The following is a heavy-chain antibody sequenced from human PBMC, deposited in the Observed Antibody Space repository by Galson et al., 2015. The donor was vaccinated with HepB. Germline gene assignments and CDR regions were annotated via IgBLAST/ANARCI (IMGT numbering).Heavy chain of an antibody. CDR2: IRYDGSNK. D-gene: IGHD4-17*01. Sequence: SLRLSCAASGFTFSSYGMHWVRQAPGKGLEWVAFIRYDGSNKYYADSVKGRFTISRDNSKNTLYLQMNSLRAEDTAVYYCAKARGDHGPIQDYYYGMDVWGQGTTVTVSS. CDR1: GFTFSSYG. V-gene: IGHV3-30*02. CDR3: AKARGDHGPIQDYYYGMDV. J-gene: IGHJ6*02.